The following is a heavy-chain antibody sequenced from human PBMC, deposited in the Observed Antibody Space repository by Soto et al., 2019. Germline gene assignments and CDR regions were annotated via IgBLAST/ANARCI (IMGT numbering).Heavy chain of an antibody. D-gene: IGHD2-15*01. CDR1: GFSFRNYN. V-gene: IGHV3-30-3*01. J-gene: IGHJ3*02. CDR2: VSHCGVNK. CDR3: LRKTPIVMLVVPTPGSTGAFDM. Sequence: GGSLRLSCAASGFSFRNYNRHWVRQAPGKGLEWAAVVSHCGVNKHYAESVKGRLSISRDSSRDTLYLQMNSLRLEDTVVYYCLRKTPIVMLVVPTPGSTGAFDMWGQETMVTVSS.